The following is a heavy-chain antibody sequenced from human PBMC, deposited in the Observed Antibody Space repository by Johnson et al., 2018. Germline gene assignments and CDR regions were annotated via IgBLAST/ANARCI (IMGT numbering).Heavy chain of an antibody. CDR2: IYYSGST. CDR3: ARLHVRHEWAFDI. J-gene: IGHJ3*02. D-gene: IGHD3-3*01. CDR1: GGSISNYY. Sequence: QVQLQESGPGLVKPSETLSLTCTVSGGSISNYYWSWIRQPPGKGLDWIGYIYYSGSTHYNPSLKSLVTISGDTSKIQFSLKLSSGTAADTGMFYCARLHVRHEWAFDIGGQGTMVTVSS. V-gene: IGHV4-59*01.